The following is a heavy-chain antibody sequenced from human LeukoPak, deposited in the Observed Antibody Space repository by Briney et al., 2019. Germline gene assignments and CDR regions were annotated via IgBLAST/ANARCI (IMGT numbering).Heavy chain of an antibody. V-gene: IGHV4-34*01. CDR2: INHSGST. CDR1: GGSFSGYY. Sequence: SETLSLTCAVYGGSFSGYYWSWIRQPPGKGLEWIGEINHSGSTNYNPSLKSRVTISVDTSKNQFSLKLSSVTAADTAVYYCARVDTMVRGVITYYYYGMDVWRKPTTVTVSS. J-gene: IGHJ6*04. CDR3: ARVDTMVRGVITYYYYGMDV. D-gene: IGHD3-10*01.